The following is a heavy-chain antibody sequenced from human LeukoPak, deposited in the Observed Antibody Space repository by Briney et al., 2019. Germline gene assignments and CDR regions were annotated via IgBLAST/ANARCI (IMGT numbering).Heavy chain of an antibody. Sequence: GGSRRFSCLAPELTFSRDWMSWFRKAPGKGLEWVASVKQDGIETQYVDSVKGRFTISRDNAKNSVYLQMNSLRVEDTAVYYCARDGTGFDYWGQGTLVTVSS. CDR3: ARDGTGFDY. D-gene: IGHD2-8*02. V-gene: IGHV3-7*01. CDR2: VKQDGIET. J-gene: IGHJ4*02. CDR1: ELTFSRDW.